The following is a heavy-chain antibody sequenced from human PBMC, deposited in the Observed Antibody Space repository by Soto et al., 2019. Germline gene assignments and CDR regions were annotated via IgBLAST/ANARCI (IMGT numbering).Heavy chain of an antibody. J-gene: IGHJ4*02. D-gene: IGHD4-4*01. CDR2: ISPGDSES. Sequence: PGESLKISCNGSGYSFGSYWICWVRQMPGKGLEWMAIISPGDSESRYSLSFQGQVTISVDKSISTAYLQWSSLKASDTAMYYCARPHNNYAADWGQGTLVTVSS. CDR3: ARPHNNYAAD. V-gene: IGHV5-51*01. CDR1: GYSFGSYW.